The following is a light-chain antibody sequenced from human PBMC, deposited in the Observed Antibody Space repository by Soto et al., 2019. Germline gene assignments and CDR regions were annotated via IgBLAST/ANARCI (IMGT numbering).Light chain of an antibody. V-gene: IGKV4-1*01. CDR2: WAS. J-gene: IGKJ1*01. Sequence: DIVMTQSPDSLTVSLGERATINCKSSQSVLYSSHNKNYLAWYQQKPGQPPKLLIYWASTRESGVPDRSSGSESGTDFTLTISSLQAEDVAVYYCQQYFSSPPTFGQGTKVDIK. CDR3: QQYFSSPPT. CDR1: QSVLYSSHNKNY.